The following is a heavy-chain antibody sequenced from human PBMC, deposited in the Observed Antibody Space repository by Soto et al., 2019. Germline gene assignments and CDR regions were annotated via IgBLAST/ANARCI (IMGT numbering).Heavy chain of an antibody. CDR3: ARDKITGLFGY. J-gene: IGHJ4*02. V-gene: IGHV4-34*01. CDR2: INHSGST. D-gene: IGHD2-8*02. Sequence: QVQLQQWGAGLLKPSETLSLTCAVYGGSFSGYYWTWIRQPPGTGLEWIGEINHSGSTNYNPSLNSRVTISVDASQNHFSLKPTSVTAADPAVYYCARDKITGLFGYWGQGTLVSVSS. CDR1: GGSFSGYY.